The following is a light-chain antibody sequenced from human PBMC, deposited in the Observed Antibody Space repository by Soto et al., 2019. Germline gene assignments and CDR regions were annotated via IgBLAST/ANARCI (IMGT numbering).Light chain of an antibody. J-gene: IGKJ2*03. CDR1: QIIARW. CDR2: DAT. CDR3: LQYNTFQHS. Sequence: DIQMTQSPSTLSASIGDSVTLTCRASQIIARWLAWYQQKPGKAPNLVIYDATKLQSGVPSRFSATASGAAFTLTIIGLQAEDFATYYCLQYNTFQHSFGQGTRREI. V-gene: IGKV1-5*01.